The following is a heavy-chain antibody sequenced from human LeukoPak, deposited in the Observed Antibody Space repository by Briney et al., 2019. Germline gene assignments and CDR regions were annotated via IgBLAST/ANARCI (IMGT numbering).Heavy chain of an antibody. CDR1: GFSLSRYW. D-gene: IGHD1-26*01. CDR2: INSEEAIT. J-gene: IGHJ3*01. CDR3: ARDFIVGVSTLGFDL. Sequence: GGSLRLPCAASGFSLSRYWMHGVPQVPGKGLVGVSHINSEEAITTYADSVKGRFTIPADKAKNTLYIQMISLKAEDTAVYYCARDFIVGVSTLGFDLWGQGAMVTVSS. V-gene: IGHV3-74*01.